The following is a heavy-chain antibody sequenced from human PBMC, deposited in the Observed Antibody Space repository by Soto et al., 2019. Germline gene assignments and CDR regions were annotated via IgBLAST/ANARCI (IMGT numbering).Heavy chain of an antibody. CDR2: IYPGDSDT. V-gene: IGHV5-51*01. J-gene: IGHJ4*02. Sequence: GESLKISCKGSGYSFTSYWISWVRQMPGKGLEWMGIIYPGDSDTRYSPSFQGQVTISADKSISTAYLQWSSLKASDTAMYYCARLKRDGGGSGTYIHGWGQGTQVTVSS. CDR3: ARLKRDGGGSGTYIHG. D-gene: IGHD3-10*01. CDR1: GYSFTSYW.